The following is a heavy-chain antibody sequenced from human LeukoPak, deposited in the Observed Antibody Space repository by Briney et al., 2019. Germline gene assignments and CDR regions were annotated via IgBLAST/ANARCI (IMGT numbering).Heavy chain of an antibody. CDR3: ASDIAAAVVASRTSDY. Sequence: PGGSLRLSCAASGFTFSGYGMHWVRQAPGKGLEWVTFIRYDERNKYYADSVKGRFTISRDNSKNTLYLQMNSLRAEDTAVYYCASDIAAAVVASRTSDYWGQGTLVTVSS. V-gene: IGHV3-30*02. CDR1: GFTFSGYG. D-gene: IGHD6-13*01. CDR2: IRYDERNK. J-gene: IGHJ4*02.